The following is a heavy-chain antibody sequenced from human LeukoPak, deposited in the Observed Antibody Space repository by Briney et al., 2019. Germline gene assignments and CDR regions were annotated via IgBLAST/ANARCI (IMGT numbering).Heavy chain of an antibody. D-gene: IGHD3-10*02. CDR3: ATEGKIVRGVYTDY. CDR1: GYTLTELS. V-gene: IGHV1-24*01. Sequence: ASVKVSCKVSGYTLTELSMHWVRQAPGKGLEWMGGFDPEDGDTIYAQKFQGRVTMTADTSRDTVYMELSSLRSEDTAVYYCATEGKIVRGVYTDYWGQGTLVTVSS. J-gene: IGHJ4*02. CDR2: FDPEDGDT.